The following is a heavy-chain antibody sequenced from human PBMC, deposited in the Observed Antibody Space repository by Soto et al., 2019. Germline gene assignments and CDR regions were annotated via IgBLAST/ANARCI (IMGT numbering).Heavy chain of an antibody. CDR3: ARDSSASATSYAFDN. CDR2: IKPNGGGT. CDR1: GYKFINHY. D-gene: IGHD6-25*01. V-gene: IGHV1-46*01. J-gene: IGHJ4*02. Sequence: QVQLVQSGAEVQKPGASVNVSCKAAGYKFINHYMHWVRQAPGVGLEWLGIIKPNGGGTDYAQKFHGRVTMTTDTYASTVHMELRSLRSEDTAVYLCARDSSASATSYAFDNWGQGTLVSVSS.